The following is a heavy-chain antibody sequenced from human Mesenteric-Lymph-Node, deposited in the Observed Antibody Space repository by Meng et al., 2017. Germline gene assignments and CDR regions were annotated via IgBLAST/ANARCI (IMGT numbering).Heavy chain of an antibody. J-gene: IGHJ6*02. V-gene: IGHV3-30*01. D-gene: IGHD6-13*01. CDR3: ARDPEEYSSSWYGYYYYGMDV. Sequence: GGSLRLSCAASGFTFSNYAIHWVRQAPGKGLEWVAVISYDGNNKYYADSVKGRFTISRDNSKNTLYLQMNSLRAEDTAVYYCARDPEEYSSSWYGYYYYGMDVWGQGPTVTVSS. CDR1: GFTFSNYA. CDR2: ISYDGNNK.